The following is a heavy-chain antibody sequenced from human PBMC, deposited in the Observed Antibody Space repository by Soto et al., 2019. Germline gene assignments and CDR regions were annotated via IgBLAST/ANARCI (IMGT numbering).Heavy chain of an antibody. Sequence: PSETLSLTCAVYGGSFSGYYWSWIRQPPGKGLEWIGEINHSGSTNYNPSLKSRVTISVDTSKNQFSLKLSSVTAADTAVYYCASSHDKPIFGVVMPISDYYYMDVWGKGTTVTVSS. CDR1: GGSFSGYY. D-gene: IGHD3-3*01. V-gene: IGHV4-34*01. J-gene: IGHJ6*03. CDR2: INHSGST. CDR3: ASSHDKPIFGVVMPISDYYYMDV.